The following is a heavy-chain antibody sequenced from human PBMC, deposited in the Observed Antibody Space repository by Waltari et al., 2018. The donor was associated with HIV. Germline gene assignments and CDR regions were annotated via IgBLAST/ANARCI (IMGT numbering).Heavy chain of an antibody. CDR2: IYYSGST. Sequence: QVQLQESGPGLVKPSETLSLTCTLSGGSLSSYYWSWIRQPPGKGLEWIGYIYYSGSTNYNPSLKSRVTISVDTSKNQFSLKLSSVTAADTAVYYCARDRYDSSGYNLRGYYYGMDVWGQGTTVTVSS. J-gene: IGHJ6*02. D-gene: IGHD3-22*01. CDR3: ARDRYDSSGYNLRGYYYGMDV. CDR1: GGSLSSYY. V-gene: IGHV4-59*01.